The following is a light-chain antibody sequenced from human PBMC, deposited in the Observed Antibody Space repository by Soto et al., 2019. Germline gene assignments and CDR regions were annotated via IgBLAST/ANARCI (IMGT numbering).Light chain of an antibody. CDR1: SSDVGGYNY. J-gene: IGLJ1*01. CDR2: DVS. CDR3: SSYTSSSTYV. Sequence: QSALTQPASVSGSPGQSITISCTGTSSDVGGYNYVSWYQQQPGKAPKLMIYDVSHRPSGVSNRFSGSKSGTTASLTISGLQAEDDADYYCSSYTSSSTYVFGTGTKVTVL. V-gene: IGLV2-14*01.